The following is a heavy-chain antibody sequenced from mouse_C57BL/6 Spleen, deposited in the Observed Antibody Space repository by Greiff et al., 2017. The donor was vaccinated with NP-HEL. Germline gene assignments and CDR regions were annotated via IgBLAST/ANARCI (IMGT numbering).Heavy chain of an antibody. CDR3: ARVTTVVASKYYFDY. CDR2: IYPRDGST. Sequence: VQLQQSGPELVKPGASVKLSCKASGYTFTSYDINWVKQRPGQGLEWIGWIYPRDGSTKYNEKFKGKATLTVDTSSSTAYMELHSLTSEDSAVYFCARVTTVVASKYYFDYWGQGTTLTVSS. D-gene: IGHD1-1*01. J-gene: IGHJ2*01. CDR1: GYTFTSYD. V-gene: IGHV1-85*01.